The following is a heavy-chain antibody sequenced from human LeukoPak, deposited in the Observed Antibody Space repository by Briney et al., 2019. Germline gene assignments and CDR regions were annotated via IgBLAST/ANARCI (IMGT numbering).Heavy chain of an antibody. CDR2: IKSKGDGETT. Sequence: GGSLRLSCAASGFTVANAWMTWVRQAPGKGLEWVGRIKSKGDGETTDYGEPVKGRFGMSRGESEVSMCLQMYGLAAEDTAVYYCTTDRGLTMIRGVLVDWGLGALVTVSS. CDR1: GFTVANAW. V-gene: IGHV3-15*01. CDR3: TTDRGLTMIRGVLVD. D-gene: IGHD3-10*01. J-gene: IGHJ4*02.